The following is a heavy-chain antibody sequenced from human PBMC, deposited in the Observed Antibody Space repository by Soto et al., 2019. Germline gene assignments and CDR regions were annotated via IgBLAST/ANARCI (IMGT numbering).Heavy chain of an antibody. CDR2: TSAYNGNT. J-gene: IGHJ4*02. D-gene: IGHD4-17*01. Sequence: ASVKVSCKASGYTFTSYGISWLRQAPGQGLEWMGWTSAYNGNTNYAQKLQGRVTMTTDTSTSTAYMELRSLRSDDTAVYYCARDVHNYGDYVFDYWGQGTLVTVSS. CDR1: GYTFTSYG. V-gene: IGHV1-18*04. CDR3: ARDVHNYGDYVFDY.